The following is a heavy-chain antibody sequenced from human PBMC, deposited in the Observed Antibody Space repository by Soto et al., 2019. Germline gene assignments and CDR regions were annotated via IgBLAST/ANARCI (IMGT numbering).Heavy chain of an antibody. CDR3: AREDRDRETGLVPAAIDGMDV. J-gene: IGHJ6*02. Sequence: QVQLVQSGAEVKKPGSSVKVSCKASGGTFSRYSITWVRQAPGHGLEWIGRIIPIFGIPTYAQKFQGRVTFTADESTSTAYMELNSLRSDDTAVYYCAREDRDRETGLVPAAIDGMDVWGQGITVTVSS. V-gene: IGHV1-69*08. CDR1: GGTFSRYS. CDR2: IIPIFGIP. D-gene: IGHD2-2*01.